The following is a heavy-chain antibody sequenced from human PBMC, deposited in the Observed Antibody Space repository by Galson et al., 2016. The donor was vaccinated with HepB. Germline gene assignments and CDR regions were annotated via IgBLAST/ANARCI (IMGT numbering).Heavy chain of an antibody. CDR2: ISNTRSVI. CDR3: ARHSRPELGIEPPGTRWFDP. J-gene: IGHJ5*02. V-gene: IGHV3-48*02. CDR1: GFDFGDYS. D-gene: IGHD6-13*01. Sequence: SLRLSCAASGFDFGDYSMNWVRQTPGKGLEWISYISNTRSVIHYADSVKGRFTVSRDNVNNLLYLQMNSLRDEDTGVYYCARHSRPELGIEPPGTRWFDPWGQGTQVIVSS.